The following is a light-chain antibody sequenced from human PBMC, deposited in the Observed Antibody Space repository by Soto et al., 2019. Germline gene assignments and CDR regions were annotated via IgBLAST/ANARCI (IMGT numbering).Light chain of an antibody. CDR1: QGISNY. CDR3: QQRTDWQWT. J-gene: IGKJ1*01. V-gene: IGKV1-17*03. Sequence: DIQMTQSPSAMSASVGDRVTITCRASQGISNYLAWFQQKPGKVPKRLIYDASNRATGIPARFSGSGSGTDFTLTISSLEPEDFAVYYCQQRTDWQWTFGQGTKVDIK. CDR2: DAS.